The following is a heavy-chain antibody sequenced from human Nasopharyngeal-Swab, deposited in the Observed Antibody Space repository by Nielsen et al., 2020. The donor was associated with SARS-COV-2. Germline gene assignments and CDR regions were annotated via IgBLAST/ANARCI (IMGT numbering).Heavy chain of an antibody. J-gene: IGHJ4*02. CDR2: ISSSSSYI. CDR1: GFTLSSYS. CDR3: ARVGGLPFLEWLLSDDY. D-gene: IGHD3-3*01. Sequence: GESLKISCAASGFTLSSYSMNWVRQAPGKGLEWVSSISSSSSYIYYADSVKGRFTISRDNAKNSLYLRMNSLRAEDTAVYYCARVGGLPFLEWLLSDDYWGQGTPVTVSS. V-gene: IGHV3-21*01.